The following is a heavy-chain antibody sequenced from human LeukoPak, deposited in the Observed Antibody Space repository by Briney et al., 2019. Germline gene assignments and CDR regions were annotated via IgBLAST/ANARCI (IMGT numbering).Heavy chain of an antibody. CDR1: GGSFSGYY. J-gene: IGHJ4*02. V-gene: IGHV4-34*01. D-gene: IGHD1-26*01. Sequence: SGTLSLTCAVYGGSFSGYYWSWIRQPPGKGLEWIGEINHSGSTNYNPSLKSRVTISVDTSKNQFSLKLSSVTAADTAVYYCARQRVGATRFDYWGQGTLVTVSS. CDR3: ARQRVGATRFDY. CDR2: INHSGST.